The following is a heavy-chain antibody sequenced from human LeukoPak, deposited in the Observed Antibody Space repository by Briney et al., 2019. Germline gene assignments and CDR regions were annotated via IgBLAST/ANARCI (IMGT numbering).Heavy chain of an antibody. V-gene: IGHV3-21*01. CDR1: GFTFSSYS. Sequence: GGSLRLSCAASGFTFSSYSMNWVRQAPGKGLGWVSYISSSSSYIYYADSVKGRFTISRDNAKNSLYLQMNSLRAEDTAVYYCARNSGVTPDQGVVDYWGQGTLVTVSS. D-gene: IGHD4-23*01. J-gene: IGHJ4*02. CDR3: ARNSGVTPDQGVVDY. CDR2: ISSSSSYI.